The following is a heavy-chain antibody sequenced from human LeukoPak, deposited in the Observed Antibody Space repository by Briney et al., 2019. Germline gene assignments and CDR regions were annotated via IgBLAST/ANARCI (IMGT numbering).Heavy chain of an antibody. Sequence: GGPLRLSCAASGFTFSSYSMNWVRQAPGKGLEWVSSISSRSSYIYYADSVKGRFTISRDNAKNSLYLQMNSLRAEDTAVYYCARVVSPYYYDSSGYSGGAFDIWGQGTMVTVSS. CDR1: GFTFSSYS. V-gene: IGHV3-21*01. CDR3: ARVVSPYYYDSSGYSGGAFDI. D-gene: IGHD3-22*01. CDR2: ISSRSSYI. J-gene: IGHJ3*02.